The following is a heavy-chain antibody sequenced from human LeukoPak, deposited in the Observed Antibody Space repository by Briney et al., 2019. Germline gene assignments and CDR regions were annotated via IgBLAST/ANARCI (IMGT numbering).Heavy chain of an antibody. V-gene: IGHV7-4-1*02. CDR3: ARDNYGAEEGIGSSLVWLDP. CDR1: GYTFTGYY. J-gene: IGHJ5*02. Sequence: GASVNVSCKASGYTFTGYYMHWVRQAPGQGLEWMGWIDTSTGKPTYAQGFTEQFVFSLDASVSTAYLQISSLKAEDTAVYYCARDNYGAEEGIGSSLVWLDPWGQGTRVTVSS. CDR2: IDTSTGKP. D-gene: IGHD4-11*01.